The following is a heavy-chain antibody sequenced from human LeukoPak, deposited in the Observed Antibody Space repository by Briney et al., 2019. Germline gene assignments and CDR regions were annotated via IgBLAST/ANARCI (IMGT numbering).Heavy chain of an antibody. CDR1: GFPFSSHG. J-gene: IGHJ4*02. D-gene: IGHD5-12*01. V-gene: IGHV3-23*01. Sequence: GGTLRLSCAGSGFPFSSHGMNGVRQAPGKGLEWGSGISPGGHTYYADPLKGRYSISRDDPKKTFYLQMINLRAEDTAEYYCAKDGAWLRFDDWGQGILVTVSS. CDR3: AKDGAWLRFDD. CDR2: ISPGGHT.